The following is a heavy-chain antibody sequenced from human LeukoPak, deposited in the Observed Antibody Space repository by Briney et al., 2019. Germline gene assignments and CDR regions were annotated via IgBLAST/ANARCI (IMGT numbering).Heavy chain of an antibody. V-gene: IGHV1-3*01. D-gene: IGHD3-22*01. Sequence: ASVKVSCKASGYTFTSYAMHWVRQAPEQRLEWMGWINAGNGNTKYSQKFQGRVTITRDTSASTAYMELSSLRSEDTAVYYCARDPTSGYYMNYFDYWGQGTLVTVSS. CDR2: INAGNGNT. CDR1: GYTFTSYA. J-gene: IGHJ4*02. CDR3: ARDPTSGYYMNYFDY.